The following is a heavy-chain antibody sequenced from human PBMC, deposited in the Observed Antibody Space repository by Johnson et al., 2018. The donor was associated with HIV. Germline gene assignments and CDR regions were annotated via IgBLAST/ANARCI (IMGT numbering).Heavy chain of an antibody. J-gene: IGHJ3*02. D-gene: IGHD4-23*01. CDR3: ARRTVVTPGAFDI. Sequence: MLLVESGGGVVRPGGSLRLSCAASGFTFSSYWMSWVRQAPGKGLEWVANIKQDGSNKYYADSVKGRFTISRDNSKNTLYLKMNSLRTEDTAVYYCARRTVVTPGAFDIWGQGTMVTVSS. V-gene: IGHV3-7*02. CDR2: IKQDGSNK. CDR1: GFTFSSYW.